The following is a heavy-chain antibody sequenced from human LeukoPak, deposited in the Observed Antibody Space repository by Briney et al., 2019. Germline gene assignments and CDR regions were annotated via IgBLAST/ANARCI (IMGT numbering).Heavy chain of an antibody. CDR3: ARAASIAVAGTLGY. D-gene: IGHD6-19*01. CDR1: GGTFSSYA. J-gene: IGHJ4*02. Sequence: ASVTVSCTASGGTFSSYAISWVRQAPGQGLEWMGGIIPIFGTANYAQKFQGRVTITADESTSTAYMELSSLRSEDTAVYYCARAASIAVAGTLGYWGQATLVTVSS. CDR2: IIPIFGTA. V-gene: IGHV1-69*13.